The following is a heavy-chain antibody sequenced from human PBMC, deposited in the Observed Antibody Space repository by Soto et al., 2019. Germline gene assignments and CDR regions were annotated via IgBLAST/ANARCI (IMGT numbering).Heavy chain of an antibody. J-gene: IGHJ3*02. Sequence: GGSLRLSCAASGFTFSGSAMHWVRQASGKGLEWVGRIRSKANSYATAYAASVKGRFTISRDDSKNTAYLQMNSLKTEDTAVYYCTGLSVAFDVFDIWGKGTMVTVSS. CDR3: TGLSVAFDVFDI. D-gene: IGHD6-19*01. CDR1: GFTFSGSA. CDR2: IRSKANSYAT. V-gene: IGHV3-73*01.